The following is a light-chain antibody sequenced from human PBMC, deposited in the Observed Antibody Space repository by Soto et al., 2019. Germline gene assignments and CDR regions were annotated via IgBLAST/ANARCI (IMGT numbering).Light chain of an antibody. CDR2: AAS. J-gene: IGKJ1*01. Sequence: DVQMTQSPSSLSASVGDRVTITCRASQSISSYLNWYQQKPGIAPKLLIYAASSLQSGVPSRFSGSESGTDFTLTISSLQPEDIATYYFQQSYSTPPALGQGNKVEI. CDR3: QQSYSTPPA. CDR1: QSISSY. V-gene: IGKV1-39*01.